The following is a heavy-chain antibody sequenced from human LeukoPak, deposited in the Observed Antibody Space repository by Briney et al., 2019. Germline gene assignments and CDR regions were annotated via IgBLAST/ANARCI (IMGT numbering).Heavy chain of an antibody. V-gene: IGHV1-24*01. D-gene: IGHD3-10*01. J-gene: IGHJ5*02. Sequence: ASVKVSCKVSGYTLTELSMHWVRQAPGKGLEWMGGFDPEDGETIYAQKFQGRVTMTTDTSTSTAYMELRSLRSDDTAVYYCARGSGSGPGGWFDPWGQGTLVTVSS. CDR3: ARGSGSGPGGWFDP. CDR1: GYTLTELS. CDR2: FDPEDGET.